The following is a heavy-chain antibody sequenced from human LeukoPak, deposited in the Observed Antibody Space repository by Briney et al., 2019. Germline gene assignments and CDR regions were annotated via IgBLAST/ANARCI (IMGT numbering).Heavy chain of an antibody. D-gene: IGHD4-23*01. V-gene: IGHV1-69*04. CDR3: AGVSDGGKTECDY. CDR2: IIPMVDIA. CDR1: GVSFSNSA. J-gene: IGHJ4*02. Sequence: ASVKVSCKASGVSFSNSAISWVRQASGQGLEWMGRIIPMVDIAHYAQKFQGRVTITADKSTNTAYMELSSLRSDDSAVYYCAGVSDGGKTECDYWGQGTLVTVSS.